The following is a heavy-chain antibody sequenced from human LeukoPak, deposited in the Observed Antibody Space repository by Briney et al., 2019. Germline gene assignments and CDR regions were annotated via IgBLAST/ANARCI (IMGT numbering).Heavy chain of an antibody. CDR1: GYSISNDYY. CDR2: IYHSGGS. J-gene: IGHJ4*02. Sequence: PSETLSLTCVVSGYSISNDYYWGWIRQPPGKGLEWIGNIYHSGGSYYNPSLKSRVTISVDTSKNQFSLKLTSVTAADTAVYFCARLWGYDGNYRLVADYWGQGTLVIVSS. D-gene: IGHD1-7*01. V-gene: IGHV4-38-2*01. CDR3: ARLWGYDGNYRLVADY.